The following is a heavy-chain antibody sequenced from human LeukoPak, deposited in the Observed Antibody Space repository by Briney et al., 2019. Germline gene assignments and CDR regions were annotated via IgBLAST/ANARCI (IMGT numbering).Heavy chain of an antibody. J-gene: IGHJ4*02. D-gene: IGHD3-10*01. V-gene: IGHV1-69*13. CDR1: GGTFSSYA. CDR3: ARGRFRLGYFDY. Sequence: ASVKVSCKASGGTFSSYAISWVRQAPGQGLEWMGGIIPIFGTANYAQKFQGRVTITADESTSTAYMELSSLGSEDTAVYYCARGRFRLGYFDYWGQGTLVTVSS. CDR2: IIPIFGTA.